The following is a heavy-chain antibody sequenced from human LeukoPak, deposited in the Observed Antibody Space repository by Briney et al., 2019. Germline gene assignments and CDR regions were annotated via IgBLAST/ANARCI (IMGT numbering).Heavy chain of an antibody. CDR1: GYTFTSYG. CDR2: ISANDGNT. Sequence: ASVKVSCKASGYTFTSYGISWVRQAPGQGLEWMGWISANDGNTDYPQKLQGRVTMTTDTSTSTAYMELRSLRSDDTAVYYCARGLQFEVSGNYWGQGTLVTVSS. V-gene: IGHV1-18*01. D-gene: IGHD5-24*01. CDR3: ARGLQFEVSGNY. J-gene: IGHJ4*02.